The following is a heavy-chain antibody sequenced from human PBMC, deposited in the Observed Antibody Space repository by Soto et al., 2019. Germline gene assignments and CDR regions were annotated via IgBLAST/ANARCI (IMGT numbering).Heavy chain of an antibody. CDR3: ARQETSIGSGYSH. CDR1: GYTFSNYW. J-gene: IGHJ4*02. V-gene: IGHV5-51*01. CDR2: IYAGDSDT. Sequence: GESLKISCKGSGYTFSNYWIGWVRQMPGKGLEWMGIIYAGDSDTRYSPSFQGQVTMSADQSISTAYLQWTSLTASDTAIYYCARQETSIGSGYSHWGQGTLVTVSS. D-gene: IGHD3-22*01.